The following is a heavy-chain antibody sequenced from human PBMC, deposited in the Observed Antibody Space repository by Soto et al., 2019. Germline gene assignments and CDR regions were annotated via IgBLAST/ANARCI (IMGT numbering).Heavy chain of an antibody. J-gene: IGHJ4*02. CDR1: GYTFTNYG. V-gene: IGHV1-18*01. CDR2: IGGYKGNT. CDR3: APHTLDTGMPSGY. D-gene: IGHD5-18*01. Sequence: QVQLVQSGAEVREPGASVKVSCKASGYTFTNYGVSWVRQAPGQGLEWMGWIGGYKGNTNYAQKLQGRGTLTTDTSTSTAYMELRSLRSDDTAVYYCAPHTLDTGMPSGYGGQGTLVTVSS.